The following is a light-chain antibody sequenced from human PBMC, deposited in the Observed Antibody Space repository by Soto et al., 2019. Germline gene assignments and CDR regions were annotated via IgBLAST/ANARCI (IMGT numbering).Light chain of an antibody. Sequence: DIQMTQSPSTLSASVGDGVTITCRASQSISSWLAWYQQKPGKGPELLIYRASILESGVPSRFSGSGSGTEFTLTISSLQPDDFATYYCQQYSSYSTFGLGT. CDR1: QSISSW. J-gene: IGKJ1*01. CDR2: RAS. CDR3: QQYSSYST. V-gene: IGKV1-5*01.